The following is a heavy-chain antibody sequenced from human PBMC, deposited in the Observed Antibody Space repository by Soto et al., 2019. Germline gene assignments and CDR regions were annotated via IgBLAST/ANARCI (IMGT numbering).Heavy chain of an antibody. Sequence: SETLSLTWTVSGVSISDHYWRWIRQPPGKGLEWIEEINHSGSTNYNPSLKSRVTISVDTSKNQFSLKLSSVTAADTAVYYCARASAFDYWGQGTLVTVSS. J-gene: IGHJ4*02. D-gene: IGHD3-10*01. V-gene: IGHV4-34*01. CDR1: GVSISDHY. CDR3: ARASAFDY. CDR2: INHSGST.